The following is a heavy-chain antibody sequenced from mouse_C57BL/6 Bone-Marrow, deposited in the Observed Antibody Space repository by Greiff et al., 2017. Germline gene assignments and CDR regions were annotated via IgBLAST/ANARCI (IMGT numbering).Heavy chain of an antibody. CDR3: AREVPYYYGSSWFAY. CDR2: IDPSASYT. D-gene: IGHD1-1*01. J-gene: IGHJ3*01. V-gene: IGHV1-69*01. CDR1: GYTFTSYW. Sequence: VQLQQPGAELVMPGASVKLSCKASGYTFTSYWMHWVKQRPGQGLEWIGEIDPSASYTNYNQKFKGKSTLTVDKSSSTAYMQLSSLTSEDAAVYYCAREVPYYYGSSWFAYGGQGPLVTVSA.